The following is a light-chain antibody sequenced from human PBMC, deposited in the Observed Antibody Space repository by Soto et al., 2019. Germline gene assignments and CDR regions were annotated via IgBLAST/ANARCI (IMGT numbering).Light chain of an antibody. V-gene: IGLV2-23*02. J-gene: IGLJ3*02. CDR3: CSSVGSPNWV. CDR1: SSEVGSCNC. Sequence: QSALTQPASVSGSPGQSITISCTGTSSEVGSCNCVSWYQQHPGKAPTLIIYEVNKRPSGVSNRFSGSKSGNTASLTISGLQAEDEADYYCCSSVGSPNWVFGGGTKLTVL. CDR2: EVN.